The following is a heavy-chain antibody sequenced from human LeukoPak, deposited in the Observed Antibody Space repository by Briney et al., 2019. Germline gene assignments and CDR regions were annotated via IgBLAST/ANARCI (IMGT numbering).Heavy chain of an antibody. J-gene: IGHJ3*02. CDR1: GYTFTSYG. D-gene: IGHD3-10*01. CDR2: ISAYNGNT. CDR3: ARDLRVDGSGSSAFDI. Sequence: ASVKVSCKASGYTFTSYGISWVRQAPGQGLEWMGWISAYNGNTNYAQKLQGRVTMTTDTSTSTAYMELRSLGSDDTAVYYCARDLRVDGSGSSAFDIWGQGTMVTVSS. V-gene: IGHV1-18*01.